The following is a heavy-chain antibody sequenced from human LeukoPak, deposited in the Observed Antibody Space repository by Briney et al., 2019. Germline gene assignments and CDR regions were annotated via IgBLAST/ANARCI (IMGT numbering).Heavy chain of an antibody. CDR2: IYYSGST. D-gene: IGHD4-17*01. CDR1: GGSISSGGYY. J-gene: IGHJ4*02. Sequence: SETLSVTCTVSGGSISSGGYYWSWIRQHPGKGLEWIGYIYYSGSTYYNPSLKSRVTISVDTSKNQFSLKLSSVTAADTAVYYCARVRVEYGDYNFDYWGQGTLVTVSS. CDR3: ARVRVEYGDYNFDY. V-gene: IGHV4-31*03.